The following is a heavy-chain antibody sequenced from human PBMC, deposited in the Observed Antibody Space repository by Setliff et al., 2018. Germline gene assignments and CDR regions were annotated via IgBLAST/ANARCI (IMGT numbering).Heavy chain of an antibody. J-gene: IGHJ3*02. CDR3: AREDDVNTCDI. Sequence: PGGSLRLSCAASGFTVSSNYMSWVRQAPGKGLEWVSVIYSGGSTYYADSVKGRFTISRDNAKNSLYLQMSSLRAEDTAVYYCAREDDVNTCDIWGQGTMVTVSS. V-gene: IGHV3-53*01. CDR1: GFTVSSNY. CDR2: IYSGGST.